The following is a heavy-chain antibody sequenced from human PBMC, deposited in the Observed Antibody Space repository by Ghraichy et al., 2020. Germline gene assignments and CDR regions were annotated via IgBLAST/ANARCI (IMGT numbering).Heavy chain of an antibody. V-gene: IGHV3-53*01. D-gene: IGHD1-26*01. J-gene: IGHJ3*02. CDR3: ARLRWELLRRSDAFDI. CDR1: GFTVSSNY. Sequence: GGSLRLSCAASGFTVSSNYMSWVRQAPGKGLEWVSVIYSGGSTYYADSVKGRFTISRDNSKNTLYLQMNSLRADDTAVYYCARLRWELLRRSDAFDIWGQGTMVTVSS. CDR2: IYSGGST.